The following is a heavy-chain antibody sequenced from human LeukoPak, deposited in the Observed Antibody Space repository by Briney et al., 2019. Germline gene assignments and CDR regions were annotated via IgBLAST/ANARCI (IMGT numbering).Heavy chain of an antibody. CDR2: ISGSGGST. CDR1: GFTFSMYV. D-gene: IGHD3-10*01. CDR3: ARYVVRGVIMY. J-gene: IGHJ4*02. V-gene: IGHV3-23*01. Sequence: GGSLRLSCAVSGFTFSMYVMAWVRQAPGKGLEWVSAISGSGGSTYYADSVKGRFTISRDNSKNTLYLQMNSLRAEDTAVYYCARYVVRGVIMYWGQGTLVTVSS.